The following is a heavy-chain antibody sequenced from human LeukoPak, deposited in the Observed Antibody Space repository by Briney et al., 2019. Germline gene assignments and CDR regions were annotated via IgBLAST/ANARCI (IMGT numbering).Heavy chain of an antibody. V-gene: IGHV4-31*03. CDR1: GGSISSGGYY. D-gene: IGHD1-20*01. CDR2: IYYSGST. CDR3: TAITGTTPIYYYYYGMDV. Sequence: PSETLSLTCTVSGGSISSGGYYWSWIRQHPGKGLEWIGYIYYSGSTYYNPSLKSRVTISVDTSKNQFSLKLSSVTAADTAVYYCTAITGTTPIYYYYYGMDVWGQGTTVTVSS. J-gene: IGHJ6*02.